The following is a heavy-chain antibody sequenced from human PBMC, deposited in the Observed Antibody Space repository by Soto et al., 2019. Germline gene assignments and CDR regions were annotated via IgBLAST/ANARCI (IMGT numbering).Heavy chain of an antibody. J-gene: IGHJ4*02. Sequence: EVQLLESGGGMVQPGGSLRLSCVASGFTLSSYFMTWVRQAPGKGLEWVSSISSTTNYIYYADSMKGRFTVSRDNAKNSVYLDMNSLSAEDTAVYYCARESEDLTSNFDYWGQGTLVTVSS. V-gene: IGHV3-21*01. CDR1: GFTLSSYF. CDR2: ISSTTNYI. CDR3: ARESEDLTSNFDY.